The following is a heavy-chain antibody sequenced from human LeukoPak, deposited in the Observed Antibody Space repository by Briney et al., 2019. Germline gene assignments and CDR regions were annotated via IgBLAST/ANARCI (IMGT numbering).Heavy chain of an antibody. CDR2: LYSGGSA. CDR1: GFTVNSIY. Sequence: KSGGSLRLSCAASGFTVNSIYMTWVRQAPGKGLEWVSVLYSGGSAYYADSVKGRFTISRDTSKNTLCLQMNSLRAEDTAMYYCATGYYDVLTGHAYWGQGTLVTVSS. J-gene: IGHJ4*02. D-gene: IGHD3-9*01. V-gene: IGHV3-53*01. CDR3: ATGYYDVLTGHAY.